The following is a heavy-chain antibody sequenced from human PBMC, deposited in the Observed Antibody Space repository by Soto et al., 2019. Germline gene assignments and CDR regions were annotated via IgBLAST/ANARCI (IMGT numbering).Heavy chain of an antibody. D-gene: IGHD2-21*02. V-gene: IGHV4-59*01. CDR2: IYHSGST. CDR3: AKMVVTAIQIYFDY. CDR1: GGSISSYS. Sequence: QVQLQESGPGLVKPSETLSLTCSVSGGSISSYSWSWIRQPPGKELDWIGYIYHSGSTNYNPSLKSRVTISLDTSKNQFSLKLSSVTAADTAVYYCAKMVVTAIQIYFDYWGQGTLVTVSS. J-gene: IGHJ4*02.